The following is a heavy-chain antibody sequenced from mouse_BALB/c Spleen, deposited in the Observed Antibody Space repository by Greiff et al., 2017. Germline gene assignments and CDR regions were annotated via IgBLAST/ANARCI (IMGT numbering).Heavy chain of an antibody. CDR2: INSNGGST. CDR1: GFTFSSYG. J-gene: IGHJ3*01. CDR3: ARDDGYYRWFAY. Sequence: EVQRVESGGGLVQPGGSLKLSCAASGFTFSSYGMSWVRQTPDKRLELVATINSNGGSTYYPDSVKGRFTISRDNAKNTLYLQMSSLKSEDTAMYYCARDDGYYRWFAYWGQGTLVTVSA. D-gene: IGHD2-3*01. V-gene: IGHV5-6-3*01.